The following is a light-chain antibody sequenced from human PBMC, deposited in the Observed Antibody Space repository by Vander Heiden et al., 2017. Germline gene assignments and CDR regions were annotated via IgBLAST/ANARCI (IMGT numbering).Light chain of an antibody. CDR1: QSLLHSNGYNY. CDR3: MQALQTPPIT. CDR2: LGS. Sequence: DIVITQSPHSLPVTHGEPASISCRTRQSLLHSNGYNYLDWYLQKPGQCPQLLFYLGSSRASGIPDRFSGSGSGTDFTLKISGVEAEDVGVYYCMQALQTPPITFGQGTRLEIK. J-gene: IGKJ5*01. V-gene: IGKV2-28*01.